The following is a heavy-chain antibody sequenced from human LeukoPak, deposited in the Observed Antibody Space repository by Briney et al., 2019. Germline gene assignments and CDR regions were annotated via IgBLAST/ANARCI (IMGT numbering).Heavy chain of an antibody. CDR2: IYYSGST. J-gene: IGHJ4*02. D-gene: IGHD3-10*01. Sequence: KPSETLSLTCTVSGGSISSYYWSWIRQPPGKGLEWIGYIYYSGSTNYNPSLKSRVTISVDTSKNQFSLKLSSVTAADTAVYYCARAWFSGYFDYWGQGTLVTVSS. CDR3: ARAWFSGYFDY. CDR1: GGSISSYY. V-gene: IGHV4-59*01.